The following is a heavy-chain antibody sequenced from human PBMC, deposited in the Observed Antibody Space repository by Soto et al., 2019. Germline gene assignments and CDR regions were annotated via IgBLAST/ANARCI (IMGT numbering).Heavy chain of an antibody. J-gene: IGHJ4*02. D-gene: IGHD3-9*01. CDR2: IKQDGSEK. CDR1: EFTFTNYW. V-gene: IGHV3-7*05. Sequence: EVQLVESGGGLVQPGGSLRLSCVASEFTFTNYWMNWVRQAPGKGLEWVANIKQDGSEKHYVDSVKGRFTISRDNAKNTLYLQTSSLTAEDTAFYYCAGGTGYIIDHWGQGTLVTVSS. CDR3: AGGTGYIIDH.